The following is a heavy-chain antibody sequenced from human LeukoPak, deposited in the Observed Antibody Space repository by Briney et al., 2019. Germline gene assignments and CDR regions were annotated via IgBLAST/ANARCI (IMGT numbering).Heavy chain of an antibody. V-gene: IGHV4-4*07. CDR1: GGSISSYY. J-gene: IGHJ6*03. CDR3: ARPGNLDDFWSGYPYYYYMDV. Sequence: SETLSLTCTVSGGSISSYYWSWIRQPAGKGLEWIGRIYTSGSTNYNPSLKSRVTISVDTSKNQFSLKLSSVTAADTAVYYCARPGNLDDFWSGYPYYYYMDVWGKGTTVTVSS. CDR2: IYTSGST. D-gene: IGHD3-3*01.